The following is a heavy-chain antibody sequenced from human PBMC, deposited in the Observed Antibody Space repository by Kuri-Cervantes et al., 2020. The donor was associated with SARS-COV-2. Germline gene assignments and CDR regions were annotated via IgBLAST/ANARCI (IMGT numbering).Heavy chain of an antibody. CDR1: GFTFSSYW. J-gene: IGHJ6*02. V-gene: IGHV3-74*01. Sequence: GGSLRLSCAASGFTFSSYWMHWVRQAPGKGLVWVSRINSDGSSTSYADSVKGRFTISRDNAKNTLYLQMNSLRAEDTAVYYCASWRDFDYGDYANYYYYGMDVWGQGTTVTVSS. D-gene: IGHD4-17*01. CDR3: ASWRDFDYGDYANYYYYGMDV. CDR2: INSDGSST.